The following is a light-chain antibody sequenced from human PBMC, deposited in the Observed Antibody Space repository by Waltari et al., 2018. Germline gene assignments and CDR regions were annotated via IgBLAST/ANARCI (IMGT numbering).Light chain of an antibody. J-gene: IGLJ1*01. V-gene: IGLV3-1*01. CDR1: DLEKKY. CDR2: QDV. CDR3: QVWDSGAAGV. Sequence: SYDLTQSPSLSVSPGQTASITCSGHDLEKKYVCWYQQKPGQSPVLLIYQDVRRPSEIPERFSGSNSGNTATLTISGTQPMDEADYYCQVWDSGAAGVFGTGTKVTVL.